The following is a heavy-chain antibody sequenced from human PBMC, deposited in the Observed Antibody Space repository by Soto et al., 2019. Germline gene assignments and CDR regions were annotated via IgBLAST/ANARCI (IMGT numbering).Heavy chain of an antibody. V-gene: IGHV3-23*01. Sequence: EVQLLESGGGLVQPGGSLRLSCAASGFTFSSYAMSWVRQAPGKGLEWVSAISGSGGITYYADSVKGRFTISRDNSKNTLYLQMNSLRAEDTAVYYCAKENPVIFSTQSGEADYWGQGTLVTVSS. CDR1: GFTFSSYA. J-gene: IGHJ4*02. D-gene: IGHD3-3*02. CDR3: AKENPVIFSTQSGEADY. CDR2: ISGSGGIT.